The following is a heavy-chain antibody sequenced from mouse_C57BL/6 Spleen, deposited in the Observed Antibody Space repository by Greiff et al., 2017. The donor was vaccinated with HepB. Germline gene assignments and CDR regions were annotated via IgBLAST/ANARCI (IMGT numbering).Heavy chain of an antibody. CDR3: TRRYDYPWFAY. V-gene: IGHV1-15*01. J-gene: IGHJ3*01. D-gene: IGHD2-4*01. Sequence: QVQLKESGAELVRPGASVTLSCKASGYTFTDYEMHWVKQTPVHGLEWIGAIDPETGGTAYNQKFKGKAILTADKSSSTAYMELRSLTSEDSAVYYCTRRYDYPWFAYWGQGTLVTVSA. CDR1: GYTFTDYE. CDR2: IDPETGGT.